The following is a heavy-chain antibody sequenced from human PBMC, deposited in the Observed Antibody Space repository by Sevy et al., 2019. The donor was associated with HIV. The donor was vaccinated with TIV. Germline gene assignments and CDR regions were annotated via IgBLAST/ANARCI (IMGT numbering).Heavy chain of an antibody. Sequence: GGSLRLSCAASGFTFSDYYMSWIRQAPGKGLEWVSYISSSGSTIYYADSVKGRFTISRDNAKNSLYLQMNSLRAEDTAVYYCARDTSRWELVSAFDIWGQGTMVTVSS. CDR2: ISSSGSTI. CDR1: GFTFSDYY. J-gene: IGHJ3*02. CDR3: ARDTSRWELVSAFDI. V-gene: IGHV3-11*01. D-gene: IGHD1-26*01.